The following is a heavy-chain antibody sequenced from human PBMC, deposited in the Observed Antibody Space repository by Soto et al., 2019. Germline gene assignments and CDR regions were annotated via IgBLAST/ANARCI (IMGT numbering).Heavy chain of an antibody. D-gene: IGHD1-1*01. Sequence: EVHLVESGGDLVQPGGSLRLSCAASGFPFSSYWMTWVRRAQGKGLQWVASIKPDGSDTYYLDSVRGRFTVSRDNARNSVYLQMNSLWVDDTSVYHCVKVHLFVGPWGQGALAIVTS. V-gene: IGHV3-7*01. CDR3: VKVHLFVGP. J-gene: IGHJ5*02. CDR2: IKPDGSDT. CDR1: GFPFSSYW.